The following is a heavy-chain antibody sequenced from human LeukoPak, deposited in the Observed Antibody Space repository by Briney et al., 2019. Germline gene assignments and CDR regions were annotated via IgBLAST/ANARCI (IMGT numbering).Heavy chain of an antibody. CDR2: ISGSGDNT. V-gene: IGHV3-23*01. CDR1: GFTFSSYA. D-gene: IGHD1-26*01. CDR3: AKRSVSGSYFFDY. Sequence: GGSLRLSCAASGFTFSSYAMSWVRLVPGKGLERVSSISGSGDNTLDADSVKGRFTISRDNSKNTLYLQMNSLRAEDTAVYYCAKRSVSGSYFFDYWGQGTLVTVSS. J-gene: IGHJ4*02.